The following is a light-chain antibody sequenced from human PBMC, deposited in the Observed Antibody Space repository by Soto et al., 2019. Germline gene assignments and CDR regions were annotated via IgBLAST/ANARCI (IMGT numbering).Light chain of an antibody. Sequence: EIVLTQSPGTLSLSPGERATLSCRASQSVSSSYLAWYQQNPGQAPRLLIYAASGRATGITDRFSGSGSGTDFLLTLRRLEREVFGVYYCQQYGSSPSLTVGPGTKVDIK. CDR1: QSVSSSY. V-gene: IGKV3-20*01. CDR3: QQYGSSPSLT. CDR2: AAS. J-gene: IGKJ3*01.